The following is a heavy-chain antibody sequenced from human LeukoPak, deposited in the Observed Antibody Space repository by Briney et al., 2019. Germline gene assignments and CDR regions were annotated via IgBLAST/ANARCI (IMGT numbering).Heavy chain of an antibody. CDR1: GFTFSSYS. CDR3: ARGASGSYSTNDY. J-gene: IGHJ4*02. CDR2: ISSSSSYI. D-gene: IGHD3-10*01. Sequence: GGSLRLSCAASGFTFSSYSMNWVRQAPGKGLEWVSSISSSSSYIYYADSVKGRFTISRDNAKNSLYLQMNSLRAEDTAVYHCARGASGSYSTNDYWGQGTLVTVSS. V-gene: IGHV3-21*01.